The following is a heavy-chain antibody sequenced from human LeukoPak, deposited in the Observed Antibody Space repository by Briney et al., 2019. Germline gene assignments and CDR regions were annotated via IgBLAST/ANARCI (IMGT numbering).Heavy chain of an antibody. Sequence: SETLSLTCTVSGGSISSSSYYWGWIRQPPGKGLEWIGSIYYSGSTYYNPSLKSRVTISVDTSKNQFSLKLSSVTAADTAVYYCARHGLGILGDASDIWGQGTMVTVSS. D-gene: IGHD2-15*01. CDR3: ARHGLGILGDASDI. CDR2: IYYSGST. V-gene: IGHV4-39*01. J-gene: IGHJ3*02. CDR1: GGSISSSSYY.